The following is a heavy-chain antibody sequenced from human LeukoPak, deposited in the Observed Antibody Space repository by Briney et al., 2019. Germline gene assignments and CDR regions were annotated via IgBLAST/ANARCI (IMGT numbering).Heavy chain of an antibody. CDR2: IDPSDSYT. D-gene: IGHD2-21*02. Sequence: GAFLKISCKGSGYSFTSYWISWVRQLPGKGLEWMGRIDPSDSYTNYSPSFQGHVTISADKSISTAYLQWSSLKASDTAMYYCARQNCGGDCYSARHDYWGQGTLVTVSS. CDR3: ARQNCGGDCYSARHDY. V-gene: IGHV5-10-1*01. CDR1: GYSFTSYW. J-gene: IGHJ4*02.